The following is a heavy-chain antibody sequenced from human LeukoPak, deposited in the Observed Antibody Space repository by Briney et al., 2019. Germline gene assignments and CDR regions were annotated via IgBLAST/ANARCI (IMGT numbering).Heavy chain of an antibody. J-gene: IGHJ5*02. D-gene: IGHD3-3*01. CDR2: INPNGGST. CDR3: ARDPYSSGFPVGFWFDP. Sequence: ASVKVSCKASGYTFISYYIHWVRQAPGQGLEWMGIINPNGGSTSYAQKFQGRVTMTRDTSTSTVNMELSSLRSEDTAVYYCARDPYSSGFPVGFWFDPWGQGTLVTVSS. CDR1: GYTFISYY. V-gene: IGHV1-46*01.